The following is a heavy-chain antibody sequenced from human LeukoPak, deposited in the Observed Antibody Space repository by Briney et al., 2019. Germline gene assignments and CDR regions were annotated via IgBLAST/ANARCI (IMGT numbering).Heavy chain of an antibody. Sequence: ASVKVSCKASGYTFTGYYMHWVRQAPGQGLEWMGWINPNSGATNYAQKFQGRVTMTRDTSISTAYMELSRLRSDDTAVYYCARAGKHYYMDVWGKGTTVTVSS. J-gene: IGHJ6*03. CDR1: GYTFTGYY. CDR3: ARAGKHYYMDV. V-gene: IGHV1-2*02. CDR2: INPNSGAT.